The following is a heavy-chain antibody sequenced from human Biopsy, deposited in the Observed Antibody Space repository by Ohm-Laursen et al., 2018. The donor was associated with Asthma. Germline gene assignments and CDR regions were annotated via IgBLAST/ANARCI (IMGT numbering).Heavy chain of an antibody. CDR1: GFTFDDYG. CDR3: ARGYSTSWYFGY. V-gene: IGHV3-48*03. Sequence: SLRLSCTASGFTFDDYGMHWVRQAPGKGLEWVAYISSRGSNLYYADSVKGRLTISRDNPKKSVYLQLDSLRVEDTAVYYCARGYSTSWYFGYWGQGTVVTVSS. J-gene: IGHJ4*02. D-gene: IGHD6-13*01. CDR2: ISSRGSNL.